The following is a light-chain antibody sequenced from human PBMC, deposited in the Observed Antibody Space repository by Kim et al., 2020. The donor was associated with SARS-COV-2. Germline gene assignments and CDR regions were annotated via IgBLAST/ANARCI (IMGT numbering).Light chain of an antibody. CDR3: KKYNSAPSFFT. CDR2: GAS. Sequence: DIQMAQSPSSVSASVGDRVTITCRASQGIINWLGWYQQKPGKAPTLLIYGASSLQSGVPSRFSGSGSGTDFTLTISSLQPEDVATYYCKKYNSAPSFFTFGPGTKVDIK. CDR1: QGIINW. J-gene: IGKJ3*01. V-gene: IGKV1-12*02.